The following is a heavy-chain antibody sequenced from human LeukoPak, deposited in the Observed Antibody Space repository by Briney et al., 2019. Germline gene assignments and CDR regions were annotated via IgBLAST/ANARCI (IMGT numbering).Heavy chain of an antibody. CDR1: GDSVSSNSAA. J-gene: IGHJ5*02. CDR3: AAQIAYTISTMDGWLDP. Sequence: PSQTLSLTCAISGDSVSSNSAAWNWIRQSPSRGLEWLGRTYYRSKWYNDYAVSVKSRITINPDTSKNQFSLQLNSVTPEDTAVYYCAAQIAYTISTMDGWLDPWGQGTLVTVSS. CDR2: TYYRSKWYN. D-gene: IGHD1-1*01. V-gene: IGHV6-1*01.